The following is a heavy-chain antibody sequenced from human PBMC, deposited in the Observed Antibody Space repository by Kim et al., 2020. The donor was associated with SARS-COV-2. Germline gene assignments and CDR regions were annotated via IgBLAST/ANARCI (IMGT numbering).Heavy chain of an antibody. V-gene: IGHV1-3*01. D-gene: IGHD2-2*01. J-gene: IGHJ6*02. CDR3: ARVGVAAATYYGMDV. Sequence: QKFQGRVTITRDTSATTTYMELSSLRSEDTAVYYCARVGVAAATYYGMDVWGQGTTVTVCS.